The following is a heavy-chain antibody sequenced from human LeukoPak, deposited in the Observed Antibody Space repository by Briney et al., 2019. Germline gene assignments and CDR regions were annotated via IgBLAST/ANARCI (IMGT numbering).Heavy chain of an antibody. D-gene: IGHD5-24*01. CDR3: AREGGDGYNIDAFDI. CDR1: GFTVSSNY. J-gene: IGHJ3*02. CDR2: IYSGGST. V-gene: IGHV3-66*02. Sequence: PGGSLRLSCAASGFTVSSNYMSWVRQAPGKGLEWVSVIYSGGSTYYADSVKGRFTISRDNSKNTLYLQVNSLRAEDTAVYYCAREGGDGYNIDAFDIWGQGTMVTVSS.